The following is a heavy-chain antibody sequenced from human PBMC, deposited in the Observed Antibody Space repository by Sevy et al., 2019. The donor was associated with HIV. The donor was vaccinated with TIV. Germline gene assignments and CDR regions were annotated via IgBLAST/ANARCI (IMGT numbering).Heavy chain of an antibody. V-gene: IGHV1-24*01. CDR1: GYTLTELS. CDR2: FDPEDSET. Sequence: ASVKVSCKVSGYTLTELSMHWVRQAPGKGLEWMGGFDPEDSETIYAQKFQGRVTMTEDTSTDTAYMELSSLRSEDTAVYYCATDPGCSSTSCYEFDYWGQGTLVTVSS. D-gene: IGHD2-2*01. J-gene: IGHJ4*02. CDR3: ATDPGCSSTSCYEFDY.